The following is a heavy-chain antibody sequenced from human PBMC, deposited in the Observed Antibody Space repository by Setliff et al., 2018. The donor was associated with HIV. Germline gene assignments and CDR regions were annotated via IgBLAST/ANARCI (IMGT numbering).Heavy chain of an antibody. CDR3: ARDDGGYNSAGAFDA. D-gene: IGHD3-9*01. CDR2: IGPYNGRT. CDR1: GYMFIAYG. J-gene: IGHJ5*01. V-gene: IGHV1-18*01. Sequence: ASVKVSCKTSGYMFIAYGMSWVRRAPGQGLEWMGWIGPYNGRTEYAQEFQGRVSLTRDTSASTAYMELRSLRSDDTAVYYCARDDGGYNSAGAFDAWGQGTLVTVSS.